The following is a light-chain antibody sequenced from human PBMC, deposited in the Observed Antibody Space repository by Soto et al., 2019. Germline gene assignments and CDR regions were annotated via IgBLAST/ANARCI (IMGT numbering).Light chain of an antibody. CDR2: LGS. V-gene: IGKV2-28*01. CDR1: QSLLHSNGYNY. Sequence: DIVMTQSPLSLPVTPGEPASISCRSSQSLLHSNGYNYLDWYLQKPGQSPQLLIYLGSNRASWVPDVYSDSGPCTDFTLKISSVKAADVGGYSCMHGLQPPLTFDLRTTLEIK. J-gene: IGKJ2*01. CDR3: MHGLQPPLT.